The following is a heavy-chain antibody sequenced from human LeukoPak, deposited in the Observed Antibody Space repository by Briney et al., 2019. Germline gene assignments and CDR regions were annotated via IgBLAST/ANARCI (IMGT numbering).Heavy chain of an antibody. D-gene: IGHD3/OR15-3a*01. CDR2: IIPIFGTA. J-gene: IGHJ6*03. Sequence: GASVKVSCKASGGTFSSYAISWVRQAPGQGLEWMGGIIPIFGTANYAQKFQGRVTITTDESTSTAYMELSSLRSEDTAVYYCARAQRGIFGPAYYYYYMDVWGKGTTVTVSS. CDR1: GGTFSSYA. CDR3: ARAQRGIFGPAYYYYYMDV. V-gene: IGHV1-69*05.